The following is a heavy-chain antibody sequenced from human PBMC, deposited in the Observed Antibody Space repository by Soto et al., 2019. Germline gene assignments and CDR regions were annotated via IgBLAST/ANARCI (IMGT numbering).Heavy chain of an antibody. CDR3: ASFYSRAGGIDV. CDR1: GDSFTSYW. CDR2: IYPGDSDI. D-gene: IGHD1-26*01. Sequence: RGESLKISCKGSGDSFTSYWIAWVRQMAGKGLEWMGVIYPGDSDIRYSPSFEGQVTISADKSISTAYLQWSSLKASDTAIYYCASFYSRAGGIDVWGQGTTVTVSS. J-gene: IGHJ6*02. V-gene: IGHV5-51*01.